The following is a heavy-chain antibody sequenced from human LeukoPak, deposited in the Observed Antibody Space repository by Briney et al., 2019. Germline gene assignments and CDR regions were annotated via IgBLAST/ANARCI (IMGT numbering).Heavy chain of an antibody. CDR2: INPDGGKK. CDR3: ASQPAVIDLDC. CDR1: GLSFSSYW. Sequence: GGSLRLSCAASGLSFSSYWMTWVRQAPGKGLEWVANINPDGGKKTYVDSVKGRFTISRDNAKNSLYLQMSSLRVEDTAVYYCASQPAVIDLDCWGQGTLVTVSS. J-gene: IGHJ4*02. V-gene: IGHV3-7*01. D-gene: IGHD2/OR15-2a*01.